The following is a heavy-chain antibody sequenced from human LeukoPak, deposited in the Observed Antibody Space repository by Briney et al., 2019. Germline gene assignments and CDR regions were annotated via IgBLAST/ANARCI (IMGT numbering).Heavy chain of an antibody. Sequence: SETLSLTCGVYGGSLSGYYWSWIRQPPGKGLEWIGEINHSGSTSYNPSLKSRVTISVDTSENQVSLKLSSVTAADTAVYYCARDLGDILTGYATYFDYWGQGTLVTVSS. D-gene: IGHD3-9*01. J-gene: IGHJ4*02. V-gene: IGHV4-34*01. CDR2: INHSGST. CDR3: ARDLGDILTGYATYFDY. CDR1: GGSLSGYY.